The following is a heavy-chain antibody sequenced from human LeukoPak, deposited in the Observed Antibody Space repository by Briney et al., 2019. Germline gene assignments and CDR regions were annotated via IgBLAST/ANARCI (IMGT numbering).Heavy chain of an antibody. Sequence: PGGSLRLSCAASGFTFSSYAMSWVRQAPGKGLEWVSAISGSGGSTYYADSVKGRFTISRGNSKNTLYLQMNSLRAEDTAVYYCAKIYSGSYYELDYWGQGTLVTVSS. CDR2: ISGSGGST. CDR1: GFTFSSYA. J-gene: IGHJ4*02. V-gene: IGHV3-23*01. D-gene: IGHD1-26*01. CDR3: AKIYSGSYYELDY.